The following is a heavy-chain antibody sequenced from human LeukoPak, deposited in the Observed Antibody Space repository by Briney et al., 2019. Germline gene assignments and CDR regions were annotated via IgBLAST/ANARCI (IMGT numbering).Heavy chain of an antibody. J-gene: IGHJ6*02. CDR1: GFTFSGSW. Sequence: GGSLRLSCAASGFTFSGSWMTWVRQTPGGRLEWVAHINPDGSERDYVDSVKGRLTISRDNAANSLSLQMNSLRVEDTAVYYCGRGHYGLDVWGRGTTVTISS. CDR3: GRGHYGLDV. CDR2: INPDGSER. V-gene: IGHV3-7*01.